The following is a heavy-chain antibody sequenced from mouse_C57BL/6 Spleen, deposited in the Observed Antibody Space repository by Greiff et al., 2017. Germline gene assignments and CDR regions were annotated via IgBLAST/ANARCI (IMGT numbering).Heavy chain of an antibody. CDR2: IDPEDGDT. J-gene: IGHJ4*01. V-gene: IGHV14-1*01. CDR3: AREEYGGYYAMDY. Sequence: EVQLQQSGAELVRPGASVKLSCTASGYNITDYYMHWVKQRPEQGLEWIGRIDPEDGDTEYAPKFQGKATMTADTSSNTAYLQLSSLTSEDTAVYYCAREEYGGYYAMDYWGQGTSVTVSS. D-gene: IGHD5-1*01. CDR1: GYNITDYY.